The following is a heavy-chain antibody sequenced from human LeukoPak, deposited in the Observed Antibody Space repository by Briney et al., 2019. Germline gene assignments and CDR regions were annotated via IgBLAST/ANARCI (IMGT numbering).Heavy chain of an antibody. Sequence: GGSLRLSCAASGFTFSSYSMNWVRQAPGKGLEWVSYISSSSSTTYYADSVKGRFTISRDNAKKSLYLQMNSLRAENTAVYYCARGNAVDYYDSSGYYTDFDCWGQGPVVTVSS. CDR2: ISSSSSTT. V-gene: IGHV3-48*01. D-gene: IGHD3-22*01. CDR1: GFTFSSYS. J-gene: IGHJ4*02. CDR3: ARGNAVDYYDSSGYYTDFDC.